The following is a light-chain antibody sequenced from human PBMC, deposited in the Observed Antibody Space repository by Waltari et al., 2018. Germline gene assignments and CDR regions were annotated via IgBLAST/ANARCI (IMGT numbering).Light chain of an antibody. CDR3: MQGIHFPYT. CDR2: EVS. CDR1: QSLQLSYGKTH. J-gene: IGKJ2*01. V-gene: IGKV2-29*02. Sequence: EIVMIQTPLALSVTPGPPATISCESVQSLQLSYGKTHLFWHLQKPGQSPQLLMFEVSRRVSGVPDRFSGSGSGTTFTLKISRVEAEDVGVYYCMQGIHFPYTFGQGTKLEIK.